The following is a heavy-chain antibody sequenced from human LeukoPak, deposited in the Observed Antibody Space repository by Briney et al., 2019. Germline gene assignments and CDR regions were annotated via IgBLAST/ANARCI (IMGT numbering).Heavy chain of an antibody. V-gene: IGHV4-34*01. CDR3: ARGWDSSGYYHYYYYYGMDV. Sequence: PSETLSLTCAVYGGSFSGYYWSWIRQTPGKGLEWIGEINHSGSTNYNPSLKSRVTISVDTSKNQFSLKLSSVTAADTAVYYCARGWDSSGYYHYYYYYGMDVWGQGTTVTVSS. D-gene: IGHD3-22*01. CDR2: INHSGST. J-gene: IGHJ6*02. CDR1: GGSFSGYY.